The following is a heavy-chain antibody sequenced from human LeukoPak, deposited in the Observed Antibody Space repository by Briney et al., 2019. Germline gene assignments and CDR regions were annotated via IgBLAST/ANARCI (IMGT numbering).Heavy chain of an antibody. J-gene: IGHJ4*02. CDR1: GFTFTNAR. CDR3: TTDLGTYYHGSQRLIPIDY. Sequence: GGSLRLSCVDSGFTFTNARMSWVCQAPGKGLEWIGRIKSKTDGETTNYAEPVRGRFTISRDDSKSAVYLQMNSLKIEDTAVYYCTTDLGTYYHGSQRLIPIDYWGQGTLVTVSS. V-gene: IGHV3-15*01. CDR2: IKSKTDGETT. D-gene: IGHD3-10*01.